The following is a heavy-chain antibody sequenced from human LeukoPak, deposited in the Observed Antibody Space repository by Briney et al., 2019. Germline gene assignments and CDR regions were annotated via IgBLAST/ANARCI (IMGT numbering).Heavy chain of an antibody. CDR1: GYTFTSYG. CDR2: ISAYNGNT. J-gene: IGHJ6*03. D-gene: IGHD6-13*01. Sequence: ASVKVSCKASGYTFTSYGISWVRQAPGQGLEWMGWISAYNGNTNYAQKLQGRVTMTTDTSTSTAYMELRSLRSDDTAVYYCARVEAAGYYYYYMDVWGKGTTVTVSS. V-gene: IGHV1-18*01. CDR3: ARVEAAGYYYYYMDV.